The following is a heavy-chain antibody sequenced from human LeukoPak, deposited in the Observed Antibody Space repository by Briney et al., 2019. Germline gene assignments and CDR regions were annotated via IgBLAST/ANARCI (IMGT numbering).Heavy chain of an antibody. V-gene: IGHV4-59*01. CDR1: GGSISSYY. CDR2: IYYSGST. Sequence: KPSETLSLTCTVSGGSISSYYWSLIRQPPGKGLEWIGYIYYSGSTNYNPSLKSRVTISVDTSKNQFSLKLSSVTAADTAVYYCARRGDGYLYYFDYWGQGTLVTVSS. CDR3: ARRGDGYLYYFDY. J-gene: IGHJ4*02. D-gene: IGHD5-24*01.